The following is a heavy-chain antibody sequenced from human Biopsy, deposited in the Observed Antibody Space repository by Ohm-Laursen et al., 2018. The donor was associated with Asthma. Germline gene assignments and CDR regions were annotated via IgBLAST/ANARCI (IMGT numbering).Heavy chain of an antibody. V-gene: IGHV2-70*04. CDR1: GFSLSSSGAH. D-gene: IGHD1-14*01. CDR2: IDWEEDK. Sequence: PQTLTLTCSFSGFSLSSSGAHVNWIRQPPGKALEWLARIDWEEDKFYSTSLRTRLTISKGPSEDQVVLTMTNMGPVDTATYYCTRHNDYWGPGILVTVSS. J-gene: IGHJ4*02. CDR3: TRHNDY.